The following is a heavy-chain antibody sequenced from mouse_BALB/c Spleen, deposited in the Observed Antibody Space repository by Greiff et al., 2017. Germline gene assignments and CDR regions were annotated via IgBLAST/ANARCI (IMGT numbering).Heavy chain of an antibody. CDR1: GFNIKDTY. CDR2: IDPANGNT. V-gene: IGHV14-3*02. Sequence: VQLQQSGAELVKPGASVKLSCTASGFNIKDTYMHWVKQRPEQGLEWIGRIDPANGNTKYDPKFQGKATITADTSSNTAYLQLSSLTSEDTAVYYCARYGSNYGCYFDYWGQGTSLTVSS. CDR3: ARYGSNYGCYFDY. D-gene: IGHD1-1*01. J-gene: IGHJ2*02.